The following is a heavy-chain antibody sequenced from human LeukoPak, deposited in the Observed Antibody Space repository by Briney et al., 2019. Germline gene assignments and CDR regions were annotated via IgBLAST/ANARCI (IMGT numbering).Heavy chain of an antibody. CDR1: GYTFTSYY. CDR2: INPSGGST. CDR3: ARGGRERYSSGWTDAFDI. Sequence: ASVKVSHKASGYTFTSYYMHWVRQAPGQGLEWMGIINPSGGSTSYAQKFQGRVTMTRDTSTSTVYMELSSLSSEDTAVYYCARGGRERYSSGWTDAFDIWGQGTKLTVSS. J-gene: IGHJ3*02. V-gene: IGHV1-46*01. D-gene: IGHD6-19*01.